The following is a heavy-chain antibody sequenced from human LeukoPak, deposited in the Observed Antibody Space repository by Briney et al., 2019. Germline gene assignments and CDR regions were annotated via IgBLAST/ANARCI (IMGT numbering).Heavy chain of an antibody. Sequence: GASGKASCKPSGYTFINYAINWGRQAPGQRPGSGGWINAFNGNTKYSQKFQGRVTITSDTSASTAYIELTSLPSADTAVYYCARGPRGAADDYWGQGTLVTVSP. V-gene: IGHV1-3*01. CDR2: INAFNGNT. CDR3: ARGPRGAADDY. D-gene: IGHD6-13*01. J-gene: IGHJ4*02. CDR1: GYTFINYA.